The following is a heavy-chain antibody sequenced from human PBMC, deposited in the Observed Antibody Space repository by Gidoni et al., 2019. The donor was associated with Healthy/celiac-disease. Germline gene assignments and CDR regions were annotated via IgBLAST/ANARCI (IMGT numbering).Heavy chain of an antibody. D-gene: IGHD6-13*01. J-gene: IGHJ4*02. CDR3: AKDGGQLVGGYMFDY. Sequence: EVQLLESGGGLVQPGGSLRLSCAASGFTFSSYAMSWGRQAPGEGLGWVSAISGSGGSTSYADSVKGRFTISRDNSKNTLYLQMNSLRAEDTAVYYCAKDGGQLVGGYMFDYWGQGTLVTVSS. CDR1: GFTFSSYA. V-gene: IGHV3-23*01. CDR2: ISGSGGST.